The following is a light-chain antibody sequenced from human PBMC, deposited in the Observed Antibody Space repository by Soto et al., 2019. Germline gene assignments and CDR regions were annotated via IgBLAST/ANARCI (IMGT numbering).Light chain of an antibody. CDR2: TAS. CDR1: QSISSS. V-gene: IGKV1-39*01. CDR3: QQSYSMPRT. Sequence: DIQMTQSPSSLSASVGDRVTITCRASQSISSSLNWYQQKPGKAPKLLIYTASSLQSGVPSRFRGSGSGTDFTLTISSLQPEDFATYYCQQSYSMPRTFSQGTKVEIK. J-gene: IGKJ1*01.